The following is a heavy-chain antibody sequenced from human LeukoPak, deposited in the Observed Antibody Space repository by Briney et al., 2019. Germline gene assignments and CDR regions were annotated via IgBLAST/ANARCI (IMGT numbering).Heavy chain of an antibody. J-gene: IGHJ4*02. D-gene: IGHD3-22*01. V-gene: IGHV3-23*01. CDR3: AKLDDSSGYSYYFDY. CDR1: GFTFSSYA. Sequence: GGSLRLSCAASGFTFSSYAMSWVRQAPGKGLEWVSAISGSGGSTYYADSVKGRFTISRDNSKNTLYLQMNSLRAEDTAVYYCAKLDDSSGYSYYFDYWGQGTLVTVSS. CDR2: ISGSGGST.